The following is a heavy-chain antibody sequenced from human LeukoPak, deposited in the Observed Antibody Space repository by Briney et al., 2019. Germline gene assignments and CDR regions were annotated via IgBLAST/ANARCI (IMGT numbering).Heavy chain of an antibody. CDR3: ARGLTTVYNWFDP. CDR2: IIPILGIA. D-gene: IGHD4-17*01. CDR1: GGTFSSYA. Sequence: GASVKVSCKASGGTFSSYAISWVRQAPGQGPEWMGRIIPILGIANYAQKFQGRVTITADKSTSTAYMELSSLRSEDTAVYYCARGLTTVYNWFDPWGQGTLVTVSS. V-gene: IGHV1-69*04. J-gene: IGHJ5*02.